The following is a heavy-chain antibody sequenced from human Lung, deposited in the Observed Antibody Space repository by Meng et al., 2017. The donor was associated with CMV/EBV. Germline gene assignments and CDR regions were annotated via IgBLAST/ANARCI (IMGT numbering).Heavy chain of an antibody. CDR2: NNPRDGDT. D-gene: IGHD5-24*01. CDR3: ARERDATYYFHN. J-gene: IGHJ4*02. Sequence: AQLVPSGAEVMDPGDSGKVSCKASGDTFTYYHIHWVRQAPGQGLEWVGINNPRDGDTSYSQKLRGRVTLTRDTSTSTAYMELSSLSSGDTAVYYCARERDATYYFHNWGQGTLVTVSS. CDR1: GDTFTYYH. V-gene: IGHV1-46*01.